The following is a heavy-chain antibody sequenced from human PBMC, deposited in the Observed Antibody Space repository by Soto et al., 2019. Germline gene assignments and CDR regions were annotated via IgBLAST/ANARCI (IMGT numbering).Heavy chain of an antibody. J-gene: IGHJ4*02. CDR2: GG. CDR3: TLRQDSSRGPIY. CDR1: GFSLSTSGRT. V-gene: IGHV2-5*01. Sequence: QITLKESGPTLVKPTETLTLTCSVSGFSLSTSGRTLGWIRQPPGKAPEWLALGGQYSPSLQSRVTFTKDTSKNQVVLTLPDMDPADTATYYCTLRQDSSRGPIYWGQGILVTVSS. D-gene: IGHD6-13*01.